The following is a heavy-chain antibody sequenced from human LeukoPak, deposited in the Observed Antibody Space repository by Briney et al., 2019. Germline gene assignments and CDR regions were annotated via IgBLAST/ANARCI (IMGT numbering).Heavy chain of an antibody. D-gene: IGHD3-10*01. CDR3: ARVSANMGAGGY. CDR1: GFTFSSYS. CDR2: ISSSSSYI. J-gene: IGHJ4*02. Sequence: GGSLRLSCAASGFTFSSYSMNWVRQAPGKGLEWVSSISSSSSYIYYADSVKGRFTISRDNAKNSLYLQMNSLRAEDTAVYYCARVSANMGAGGYWGQGSLVTVSS. V-gene: IGHV3-21*01.